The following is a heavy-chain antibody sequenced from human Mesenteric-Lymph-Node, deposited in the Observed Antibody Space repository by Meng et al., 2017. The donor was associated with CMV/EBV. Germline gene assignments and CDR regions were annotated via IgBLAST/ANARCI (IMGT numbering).Heavy chain of an antibody. CDR2: MRSKGNSYAT. CDR3: TSQYYGSVDY. CDR1: GFNMSGDA. Sequence: SCAACGFNMSGDAKHGVSQACGKRGEWDGRMRSKGNSYATADAASVKGRFTISRDDSKNTAYLQMNSLKTEDTAVYYCTSQYYGSVDYWGQGTLVTVSS. D-gene: IGHD3-10*01. V-gene: IGHV3-73*01. J-gene: IGHJ4*02.